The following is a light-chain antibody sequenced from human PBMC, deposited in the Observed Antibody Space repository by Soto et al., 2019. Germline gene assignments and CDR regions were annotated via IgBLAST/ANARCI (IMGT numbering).Light chain of an antibody. CDR3: QQSYSTTIT. Sequence: DIQMTQSPSSLSASVGDRVTITCRAGQSISTYLNWYQQKSGKPPKLLISAASSLQSGVPSRFSGSGSGTDFTLTISSLQPEDFATYYCQQSYSTTITFGQGTRLEIK. CDR2: AAS. J-gene: IGKJ5*01. V-gene: IGKV1-39*01. CDR1: QSISTY.